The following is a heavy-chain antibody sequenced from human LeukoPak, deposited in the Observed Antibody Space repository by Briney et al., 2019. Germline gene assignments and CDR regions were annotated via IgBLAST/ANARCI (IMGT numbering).Heavy chain of an antibody. CDR2: ISGDGGST. Sequence: GGSLRLSCAASGFTFSSYAMSWVRQAPGKGLEWVSLISGDGGSTYYADSVKGRFTISRDNSKNSLYLQMNSLRTEDTALYYCAKDINRTPELCDAFDIWGQGTMVTVSS. D-gene: IGHD1-26*01. CDR3: AKDINRTPELCDAFDI. CDR1: GFTFSSYA. V-gene: IGHV3-43*02. J-gene: IGHJ3*02.